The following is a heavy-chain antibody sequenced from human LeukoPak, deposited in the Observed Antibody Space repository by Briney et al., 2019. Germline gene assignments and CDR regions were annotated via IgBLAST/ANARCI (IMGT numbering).Heavy chain of an antibody. CDR2: ISSSSSYI. J-gene: IGHJ3*02. V-gene: IGHV3-21*01. CDR3: ARDDPPNDYGDYVAAFDI. CDR1: GFTFSSYS. Sequence: KPGGSLRLSCAASGFTFSSYSMNWFRQAPGKGLEWVSSISSSSSYIYYADSVKGRFTISRDNAKNSLYLQMNSLRAEDTAVYYCARDDPPNDYGDYVAAFDIWGQGTMVTVSS. D-gene: IGHD4-17*01.